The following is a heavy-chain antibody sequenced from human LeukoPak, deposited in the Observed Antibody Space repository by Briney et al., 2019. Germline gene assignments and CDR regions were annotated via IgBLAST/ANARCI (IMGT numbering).Heavy chain of an antibody. CDR3: AREVDYGDRIFDY. CDR2: INHSGST. CDR1: GGSFSGYY. J-gene: IGHJ4*02. V-gene: IGHV4-34*01. D-gene: IGHD4-17*01. Sequence: SETLSLSCAVYGGSFSGYYWSWIRQPPGKGLEWIGEINHSGSTNYNPSLKSRVTISVDTSKNQFSLKLSSVTAADTAIYYCAREVDYGDRIFDYWGQGTLVTVSS.